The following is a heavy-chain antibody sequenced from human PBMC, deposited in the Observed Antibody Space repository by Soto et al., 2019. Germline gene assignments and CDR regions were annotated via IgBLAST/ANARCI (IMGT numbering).Heavy chain of an antibody. Sequence: QQQQQESGPELVKPSETLSLTCTVSGGSISSSSYYWGWIRQPPGKGLEWIGSIYYSGSTYYNPSLKSRVTISVDTSKNQFSLKLSSVTAADTAVYYCATLIPGIAAAGTEGFDYWGQGTLVTVSS. CDR2: IYYSGST. CDR3: ATLIPGIAAAGTEGFDY. D-gene: IGHD6-13*01. J-gene: IGHJ4*02. CDR1: GGSISSSSYY. V-gene: IGHV4-39*01.